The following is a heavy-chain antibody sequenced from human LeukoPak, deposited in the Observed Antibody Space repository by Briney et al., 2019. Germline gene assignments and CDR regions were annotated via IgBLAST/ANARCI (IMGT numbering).Heavy chain of an antibody. Sequence: SETLSLTCTVSGGSISSSSYYWGWIRQPPGKGLEWIGRIYYSGSTYYNPSLKSRVTISVDTSKNQFSLKLSSVTAADTAVYYCARAGYYDSSLPALNWFDPWGQGTLVTVSS. CDR1: GGSISSSSYY. CDR2: IYYSGST. V-gene: IGHV4-39*01. J-gene: IGHJ5*02. D-gene: IGHD3-22*01. CDR3: ARAGYYDSSLPALNWFDP.